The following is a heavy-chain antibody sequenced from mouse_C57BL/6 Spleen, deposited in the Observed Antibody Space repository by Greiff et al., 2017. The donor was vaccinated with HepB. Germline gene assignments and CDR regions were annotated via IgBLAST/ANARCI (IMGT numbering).Heavy chain of an antibody. J-gene: IGHJ1*03. CDR3: ARGGVYYYGSSYYWYFDV. CDR1: GYAFSSYW. V-gene: IGHV1-80*01. CDR2: IYPGDGDT. D-gene: IGHD1-1*01. Sequence: VQLQESGAELVKPGASVKISCKASGYAFSSYWMNWVKQRPGKGLEWIGQIYPGDGDTNYNGKFKGKATLTADKSSSTAYMQLSSLTSEDSAVYFCARGGVYYYGSSYYWYFDVWGTGTTVTVSS.